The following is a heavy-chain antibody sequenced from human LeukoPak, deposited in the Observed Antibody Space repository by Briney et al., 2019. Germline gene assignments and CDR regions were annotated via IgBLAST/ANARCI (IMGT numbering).Heavy chain of an antibody. CDR3: AILWFGDSPLDY. CDR1: GGSFSGYY. J-gene: IGHJ4*02. V-gene: IGHV4-34*01. Sequence: PSETLSLTCAVYGGSFSGYYWSWIRQPPGKGLEWIGEINHSGSTNYNPSLKSRVTISVDTSKNQFSLKLSSVTAADTAVYYCAILWFGDSPLDYWGQGTLVTVSP. D-gene: IGHD3-10*01. CDR2: INHSGST.